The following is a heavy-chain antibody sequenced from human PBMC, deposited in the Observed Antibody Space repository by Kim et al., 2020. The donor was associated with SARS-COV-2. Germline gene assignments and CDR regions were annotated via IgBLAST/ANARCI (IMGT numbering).Heavy chain of an antibody. J-gene: IGHJ4*02. Sequence: TDSVKGRCSISRDNGKNSLYLQMDSLRAEDTAIYYCARGLRNRRPGCFDYWGQGILGTVSS. D-gene: IGHD3-10*01. V-gene: IGHV3-11*06. CDR3: ARGLRNRRPGCFDY.